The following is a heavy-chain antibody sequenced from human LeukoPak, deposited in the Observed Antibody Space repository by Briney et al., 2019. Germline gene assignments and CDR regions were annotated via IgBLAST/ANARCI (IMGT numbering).Heavy chain of an antibody. CDR2: IFYSGSA. V-gene: IGHV4-59*11. J-gene: IGHJ5*01. D-gene: IGHD1-14*01. Sequence: TSETLSLTCTVSGGSISTHYWSWIRQPPGKGLEWVGFIFYSGSATYNPSLQSRVTISLDTPNTQFSLTPSSVTAADTAVYYCARVSVGGTGPDSWGQGALVTVAS. CDR3: ARVSVGGTGPDS. CDR1: GGSISTHY.